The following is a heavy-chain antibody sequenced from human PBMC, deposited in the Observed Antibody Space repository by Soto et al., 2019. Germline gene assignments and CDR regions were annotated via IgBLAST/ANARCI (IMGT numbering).Heavy chain of an antibody. CDR1: GYNFAGYW. CDR3: ARGGVSTRTFDY. J-gene: IGHJ4*02. D-gene: IGHD3-3*01. V-gene: IGHV5-51*01. CDR2: IYPSDSDT. Sequence: HGESLKISCKGSGYNFAGYWSAGVRQMPGKGLELMGIIYPSDSDTRYRPSFQGQVTISADKSISSAYLQWSSLRASDTAMYYCARGGVSTRTFDYWGQGTPVTVSS.